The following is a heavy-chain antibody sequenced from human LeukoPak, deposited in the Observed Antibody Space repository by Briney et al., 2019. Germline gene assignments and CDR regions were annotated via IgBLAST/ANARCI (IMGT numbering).Heavy chain of an antibody. CDR3: ARMVSLRYFDWSANWFDP. CDR2: FDPEDGET. J-gene: IGHJ5*02. D-gene: IGHD3-9*01. V-gene: IGHV1-24*01. Sequence: ASVKVSCKVSGYTLAESPMHWVRQAPGKGLEWMGGFDPEDGETIYTHKFQGRVTMTEDTSTDTAYMELSRLRSDDTAVYYCARMVSLRYFDWSANWFDPWGQGTLVTVSS. CDR1: GYTLAESP.